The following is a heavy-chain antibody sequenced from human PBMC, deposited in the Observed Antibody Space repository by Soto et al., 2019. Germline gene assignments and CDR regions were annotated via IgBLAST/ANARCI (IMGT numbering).Heavy chain of an antibody. CDR1: GFTFSSYA. CDR2: ISYDGSNK. J-gene: IGHJ4*02. CDR3: ARDRNGDSNFDY. V-gene: IGHV3-30-3*01. Sequence: QVQLVESGGGVVQPGRSLRLSCAASGFTFSSYAMHWVRQAPGKGLEWVAVISYDGSNKYYADSVKGRFTISRDNSKNTQYLQMNSLRAEDTAVYYCARDRNGDSNFDYWGQGTLVTVSS. D-gene: IGHD4-17*01.